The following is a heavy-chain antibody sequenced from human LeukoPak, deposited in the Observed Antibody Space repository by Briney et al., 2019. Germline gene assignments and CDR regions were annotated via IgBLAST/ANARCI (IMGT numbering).Heavy chain of an antibody. J-gene: IGHJ5*02. CDR3: ARGGPHCSSTSCLTFDP. D-gene: IGHD2-2*01. CDR2: INPNSGGT. CDR1: GYTFTGYY. Sequence: ASVKVSCKASGYTFTGYYMHWVRQAPGQGLEWMGWINPNSGGTNYAQKFQGRVTMTRDTSISTAYMELSRLRSDDTAVCYCARGGPHCSSTSCLTFDPWGQGTLVTVSS. V-gene: IGHV1-2*02.